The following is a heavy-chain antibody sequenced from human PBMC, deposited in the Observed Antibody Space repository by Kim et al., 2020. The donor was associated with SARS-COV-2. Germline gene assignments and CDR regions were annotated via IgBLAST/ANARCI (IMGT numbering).Heavy chain of an antibody. V-gene: IGHV1-18*01. Sequence: ASVKVSCKTSGYSFSRNGISWVRQAPGQGLEWMGWISGDNDDTNYAQKFQDRLIMTADTATSTAYMELRSLRSDDSAVYYCARAWDCSSGRCLNCFDPWG. J-gene: IGHJ5*02. CDR2: ISGDNDDT. D-gene: IGHD2-15*01. CDR1: GYSFSRNG. CDR3: ARAWDCSSGRCLNCFDP.